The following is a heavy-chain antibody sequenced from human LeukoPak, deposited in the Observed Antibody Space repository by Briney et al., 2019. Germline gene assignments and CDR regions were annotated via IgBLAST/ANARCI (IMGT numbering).Heavy chain of an antibody. V-gene: IGHV1-2*02. D-gene: IGHD3-9*01. J-gene: IGHJ4*02. CDR1: GYTFTSYD. CDR2: INPNSGGT. Sequence: GASVKVSCKASGYTFTSYDINWVRQATGQGLEWMGWINPNSGGTNYAQKFQGRVTMTRDTSISTAYMEPSRLRSDDTAVYYCARDMGGVLRYFDWLLSPFDYWGQGALVTVSS. CDR3: ARDMGGVLRYFDWLLSPFDY.